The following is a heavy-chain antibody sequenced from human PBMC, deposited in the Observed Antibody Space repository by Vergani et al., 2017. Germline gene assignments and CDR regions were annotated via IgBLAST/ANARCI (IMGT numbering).Heavy chain of an antibody. D-gene: IGHD6-19*01. CDR3: VRDSGYCIPSGCTGLNMDV. V-gene: IGHV3-69-1*02. CDR2: VISGSSTE. J-gene: IGHJ6*03. Sequence: QLQESDSRLVNPSQTLSLTCTLSGDAISRDTYSWNWVRQAPGKGLEWVSSVISGSSTEYFADSVKGRFTISRDYAKNSLHLQMDTLKTEDAAVYYCVRDSGYCIPSGCTGLNMDVWGKGTTVTVSS. CDR1: GDAISRDTYS.